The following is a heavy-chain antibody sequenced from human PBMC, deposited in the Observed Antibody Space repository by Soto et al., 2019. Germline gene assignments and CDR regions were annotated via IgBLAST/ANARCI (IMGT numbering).Heavy chain of an antibody. D-gene: IGHD2-2*01. CDR3: VRYCSTTLCNGVATRTFDY. CDR1: RFTFSTYE. CDR2: ISSSGYTV. Sequence: XESLRLSGAASRFTFSTYEMNWVRQAPGKGLEWVSYISSSGYTVYYADSVKGRFTISRDNTRNSLYLQMNSLRDEDTALYYCVRYCSTTLCNGVATRTFDYWGQGTLVTVSS. J-gene: IGHJ4*02. V-gene: IGHV3-48*03.